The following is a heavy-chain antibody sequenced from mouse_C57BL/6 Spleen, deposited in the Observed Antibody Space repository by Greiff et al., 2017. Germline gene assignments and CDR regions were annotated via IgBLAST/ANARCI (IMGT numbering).Heavy chain of an antibody. CDR1: GFNIKDDY. V-gene: IGHV1-69*01. CDR3: AIFYSGAMDY. Sequence: VHLVESGAELVRPGASVKLSCTASGFNIKDDYMHWVKQRPGQGLEWIGEIDPSDSYTNYNQKFKGKSTLTVDKSSSTAYMQLSSLTSEDSAVYYCAIFYSGAMDYWGQGTSVTVSS. D-gene: IGHD2-1*01. CDR2: IDPSDSYT. J-gene: IGHJ4*01.